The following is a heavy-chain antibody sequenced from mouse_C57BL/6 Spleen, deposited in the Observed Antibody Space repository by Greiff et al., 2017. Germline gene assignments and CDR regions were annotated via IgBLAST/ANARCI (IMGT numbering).Heavy chain of an antibody. CDR3: AKVDYYGSSPAY. D-gene: IGHD1-1*01. CDR2: IWRGGST. V-gene: IGHV2-5*01. J-gene: IGHJ3*01. CDR1: GFSLTSYG. Sequence: QVQLQQSGPGLVQPSQSLSITCTVSGFSLTSYGVPWVRQSPGKGLEWLGVIWRGGSTDYNAAFMSRLSITKDNSKSQVFFKMNSLQADDTAIYYCAKVDYYGSSPAYWGQGTLVTVSA.